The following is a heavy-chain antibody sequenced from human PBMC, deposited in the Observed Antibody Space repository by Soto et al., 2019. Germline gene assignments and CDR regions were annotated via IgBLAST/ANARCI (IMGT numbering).Heavy chain of an antibody. D-gene: IGHD5-12*01. Sequence: GGSLRLSCAASGFTFSSYSMNWVRQAPGKGLEWVSYISSSSSTIYYADSVKGRFTISRDNAKNSLYLQLNSLRAEDTAVYYCERDGEYSGYDYLDAFDIWGQGTMVTVSS. CDR3: ERDGEYSGYDYLDAFDI. V-gene: IGHV3-48*04. J-gene: IGHJ3*02. CDR2: ISSSSSTI. CDR1: GFTFSSYS.